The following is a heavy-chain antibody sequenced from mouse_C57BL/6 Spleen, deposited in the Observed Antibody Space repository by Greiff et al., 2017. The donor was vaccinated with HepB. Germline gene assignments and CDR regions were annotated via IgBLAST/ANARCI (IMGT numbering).Heavy chain of an antibody. CDR1: GFTFSSYG. V-gene: IGHV5-6*01. Sequence: EVQLVESGGDLVKPGGSLKLSCAASGFTFSSYGMSWVRQTPDKRLEWVATISSGGSYTYYPDSVKGRFTISRDNAKNTLYLQMSSLKSEDTAMYYCARHYYYYGSSCFDYWGQGTTLTVSS. CDR3: ARHYYYYGSSCFDY. J-gene: IGHJ2*01. CDR2: ISSGGSYT. D-gene: IGHD1-1*01.